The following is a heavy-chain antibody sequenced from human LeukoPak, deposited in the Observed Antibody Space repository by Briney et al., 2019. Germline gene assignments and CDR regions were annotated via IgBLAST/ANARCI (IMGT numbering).Heavy chain of an antibody. V-gene: IGHV4-59*08. CDR1: GGSISSYY. D-gene: IGHD5-12*01. Sequence: NPSETLSLTCTVSGGSISSYYWSWIRQPPGKGLEWIGYIYYSGSTNYNPSLKSRVTISVDTSKNQFSLKLSSVTAADTAVYYCARAHVDIVATIKNYFDYWGQGTLVTVSS. J-gene: IGHJ4*02. CDR3: ARAHVDIVATIKNYFDY. CDR2: IYYSGST.